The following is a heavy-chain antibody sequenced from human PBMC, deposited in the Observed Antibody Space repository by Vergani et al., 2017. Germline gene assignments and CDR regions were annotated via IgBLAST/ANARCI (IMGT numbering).Heavy chain of an antibody. CDR3: ARGRYFDYWSGGNTYTDYMDV. CDR2: MNPNSGNT. CDR1: GYTFTSYD. Sequence: QVQRVQSGAEVKKPGASVKVSCKASGYTFTSYDINWVRQATGQGLEWMGRMNPNSGNTGYAQKFQGRVTMTRNTSISTTYMELSSLRSEDTAVYYCARGRYFDYWSGGNTYTDYMDVWGKGTMVTVSS. J-gene: IGHJ6*03. V-gene: IGHV1-8*01. D-gene: IGHD3-3*01.